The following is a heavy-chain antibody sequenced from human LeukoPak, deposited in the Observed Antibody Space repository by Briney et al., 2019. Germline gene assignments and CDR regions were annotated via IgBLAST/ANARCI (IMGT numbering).Heavy chain of an antibody. CDR1: GFTVSSNY. V-gene: IGHV3-66*01. CDR3: ARDYYDSRAQGKASDY. J-gene: IGHJ4*02. D-gene: IGHD3-22*01. CDR2: IYSGGST. Sequence: TGGSLRLSCAASGFTVSSNYMSWVRPAPGKGLEWVSVIYSGGSTHYADSVKGRFTISRDNSKNTLYLQMNSLRAEDTAVYYCARDYYDSRAQGKASDYWGQGTLVTVSS.